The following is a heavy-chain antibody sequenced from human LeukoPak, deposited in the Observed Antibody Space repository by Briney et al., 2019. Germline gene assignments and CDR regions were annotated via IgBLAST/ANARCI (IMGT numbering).Heavy chain of an antibody. V-gene: IGHV4-61*02. CDR2: IYPSGST. Sequence: SETLSLTCTVSGGSISSGSYYWSWIRQPAGKGLEWIGRIYPSGSTNYNPSLKSRVTISVDRSKNQFSLMLRSVTAADTAVYYCARGVGSSESNWFDPWSQGTLATVSS. CDR3: ARGVGSSESNWFDP. J-gene: IGHJ5*02. D-gene: IGHD1-26*01. CDR1: GGSISSGSYY.